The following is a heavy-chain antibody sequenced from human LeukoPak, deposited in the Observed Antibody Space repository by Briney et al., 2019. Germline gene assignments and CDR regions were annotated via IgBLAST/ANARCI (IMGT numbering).Heavy chain of an antibody. CDR2: MNWSGDST. D-gene: IGHD5-12*01. CDR3: ARADTEEPIVGYSGYLYYFDY. CDR1: RFTFDDYD. V-gene: IGHV3-20*04. J-gene: IGHJ4*02. Sequence: PGGSLRLSCAASRFTFDDYDMTWVRQAPGKGLEWVSGMNWSGDSTGYGDFVKGRFTISRDNAKNSLYLQMNSLRAEDTAVYYCARADTEEPIVGYSGYLYYFDYWGQGTLVTVSS.